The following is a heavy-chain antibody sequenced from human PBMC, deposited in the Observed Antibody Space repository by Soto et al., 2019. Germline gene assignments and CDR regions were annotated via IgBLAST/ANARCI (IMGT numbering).Heavy chain of an antibody. CDR1: GYTFTSYA. J-gene: IGHJ3*02. Sequence: ASVKVSCKASGYTFTSYAMHWVRQAPGQRLEWMGWINAGNGNTKYSQKFQGRVTMTRDTSTSTVYMELSSLRSEDTAVYYCARDSPAAGTPKLAFDIWGQGTMVTVS. CDR3: ARDSPAAGTPKLAFDI. V-gene: IGHV1-3*01. D-gene: IGHD6-13*01. CDR2: INAGNGNT.